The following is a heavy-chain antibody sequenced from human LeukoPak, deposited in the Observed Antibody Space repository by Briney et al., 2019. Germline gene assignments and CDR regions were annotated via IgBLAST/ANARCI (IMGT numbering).Heavy chain of an antibody. CDR3: ASWYYYDSSGSYYFDY. CDR2: ISAYNGNT. CDR1: GDTFTSYG. V-gene: IGHV1-18*01. Sequence: GASVKVSCKASGDTFTSYGISWVRQAPGQGLEWMGWISAYNGNTNYAQKLQGRVTMTTDTSTSTAYMELRNLRSDDTAVYYCASWYYYDSSGSYYFDYWGQGTLVTVSS. D-gene: IGHD3-22*01. J-gene: IGHJ4*02.